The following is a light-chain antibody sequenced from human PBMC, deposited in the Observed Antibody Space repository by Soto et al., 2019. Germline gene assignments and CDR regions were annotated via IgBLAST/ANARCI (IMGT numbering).Light chain of an antibody. CDR1: QGIRNQ. V-gene: IGKV1-6*01. CDR3: LQEHNNPRP. J-gene: IGKJ2*01. Sequence: AIQMTQSPSSLSASVVDRVTITCRASQGIRNQLGWYQQKPAKAPKRLIYAASTLHSGVRSRFSGSGVGTDFTLNISSMQPQDLASYYCLQEHNNPRPFGQGTKLEIK. CDR2: AAS.